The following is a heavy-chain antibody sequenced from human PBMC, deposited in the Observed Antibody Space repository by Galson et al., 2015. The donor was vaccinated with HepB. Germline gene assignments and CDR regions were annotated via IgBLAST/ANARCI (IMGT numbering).Heavy chain of an antibody. Sequence: SVKVSCKVSGYTLTELSMHWVRQAPGKGLEWMGGFDPEDGETIYAQKFQGRVTMTEDTSTDTAYMELSSLRSEDTAVYYCATRRPTAYSYGFQHWGQGTLVTVSS. CDR1: GYTLTELS. CDR3: ATRRPTAYSYGFQH. V-gene: IGHV1-24*01. J-gene: IGHJ1*01. D-gene: IGHD5-18*01. CDR2: FDPEDGET.